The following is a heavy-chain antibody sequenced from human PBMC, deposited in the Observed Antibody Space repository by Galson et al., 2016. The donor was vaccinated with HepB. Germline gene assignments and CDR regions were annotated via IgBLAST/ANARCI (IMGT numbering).Heavy chain of an antibody. V-gene: IGHV4-31*03. J-gene: IGHJ4*02. CDR2: MSYSGST. CDR1: GGSISSGGYY. D-gene: IGHD3-16*02. Sequence: TLSLPCTLSGGSISSGGYYWSWIRQRPAKGLEWIGCMSYSGSTYYSPSLKSRVAISVDTSKNQFSLKLRSVTAADTAVYYWARAPSFGGVTVKAFLDQWGQGTLVPVSS. CDR3: ARAPSFGGVTVKAFLDQ.